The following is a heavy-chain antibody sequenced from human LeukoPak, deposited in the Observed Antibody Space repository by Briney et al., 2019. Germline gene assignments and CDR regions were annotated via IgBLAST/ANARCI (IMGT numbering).Heavy chain of an antibody. CDR2: ISYSGTS. CDR3: ARDVDNNDAFHV. CDR1: GVSISSGVSY. Sequence: SQTLSLTCTVSGVSISSGVSYWSWIRQHPGRGLEWIGYISYSGTSYQNPSLKSRATISLDTSKNQFSLKLSSVTAADTAIYYCARDVDNNDAFHVWGQGTLVTVSS. V-gene: IGHV4-31*03. D-gene: IGHD2-15*01. J-gene: IGHJ3*01.